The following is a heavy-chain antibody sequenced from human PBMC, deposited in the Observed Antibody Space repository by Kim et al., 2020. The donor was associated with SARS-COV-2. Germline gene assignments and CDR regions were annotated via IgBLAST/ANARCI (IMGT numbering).Heavy chain of an antibody. V-gene: IGHV4-30-2*05. J-gene: IGHJ4*02. Sequence: PSLNSRVTLSIDPSKNQFSLKLSSVTAADTAVYYCARGPPIGGGDCYSHWGQGTLVTVSS. CDR3: ARGPPIGGGDCYSH. D-gene: IGHD2-21*02.